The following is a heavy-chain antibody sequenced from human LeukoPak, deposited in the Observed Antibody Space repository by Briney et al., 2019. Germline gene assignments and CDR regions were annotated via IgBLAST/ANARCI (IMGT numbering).Heavy chain of an antibody. D-gene: IGHD6-6*01. CDR1: GFTFSSYG. Sequence: PGGSLRLSCAASGFTFSSYGMRWVRQAPGKGLEWVAFIRYDGSNKYYADSVKGRFTISRDNAKNSLYLQMNSLRAEDTAVYYCARNEYSSSPPDYWGQGTLVTASS. CDR3: ARNEYSSSPPDY. CDR2: IRYDGSNK. V-gene: IGHV3-30*02. J-gene: IGHJ4*02.